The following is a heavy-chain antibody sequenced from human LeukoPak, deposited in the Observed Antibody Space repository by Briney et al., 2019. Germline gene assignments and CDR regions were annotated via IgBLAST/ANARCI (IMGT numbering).Heavy chain of an antibody. CDR1: ADSFSSHY. V-gene: IGHV4-59*11. CDR2: ISYIGST. D-gene: IGHD4-17*01. J-gene: IGHJ3*02. Sequence: MASETLSLTCAVSADSFSSHYWTWIRQPPGKGLEWIGYISYIGSTNYHPSLKSRVTISIDTSKNQFSLKLTSVTAADTAVYYCARDLVTVTKGFDIWGQGTMVSVSS. CDR3: ARDLVTVTKGFDI.